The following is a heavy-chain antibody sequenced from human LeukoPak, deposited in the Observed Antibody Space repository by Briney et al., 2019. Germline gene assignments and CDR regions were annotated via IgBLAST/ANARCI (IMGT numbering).Heavy chain of an antibody. D-gene: IGHD3-22*01. CDR3: AKDSTYDSSGYYDY. Sequence: GGSLRLSCAASGFTFSSYAMNWVRQAPGKGLEWVSAISGSGGSTYYVDSVKGRFTISRDNSKNTLYLQMNSLRVEDTAIYFCAKDSTYDSSGYYDYWGQGTLVTVSS. CDR2: ISGSGGST. CDR1: GFTFSSYA. J-gene: IGHJ4*02. V-gene: IGHV3-23*01.